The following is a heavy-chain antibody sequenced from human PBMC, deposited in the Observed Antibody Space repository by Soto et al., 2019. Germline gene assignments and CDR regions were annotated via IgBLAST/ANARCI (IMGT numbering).Heavy chain of an antibody. D-gene: IGHD1-1*01. J-gene: IGHJ3*02. Sequence: HVQLQQWCAGLLKPSETLSLTCAVYGGFVTSGSYYWSWIRQPPGKGLEWIGEMSHSGGTHFNPSLKSRVTISVDTSKNQFTLKMSSVTAADTALYYCARVERGTATTVVDAFDIWGAGKMVNVYS. CDR3: ARVERGTATTVVDAFDI. CDR2: MSHSGGT. V-gene: IGHV4-34*01. CDR1: GGFVTSGSYY.